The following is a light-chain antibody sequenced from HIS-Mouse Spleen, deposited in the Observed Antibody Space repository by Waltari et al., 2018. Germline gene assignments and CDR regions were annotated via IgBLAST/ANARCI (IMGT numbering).Light chain of an antibody. CDR3: QQYNNWPPFT. V-gene: IGKV3-15*01. Sequence: EIVMTQSPATLSVTPVERATLSCRASQSVSSNLAWYQQKPGQAPRLLTYGASTRATGIPARFSGSGSGTEFTLTISSLQSEDFAVYYCQQYNNWPPFTFGPGTKVDIK. J-gene: IGKJ3*01. CDR2: GAS. CDR1: QSVSSN.